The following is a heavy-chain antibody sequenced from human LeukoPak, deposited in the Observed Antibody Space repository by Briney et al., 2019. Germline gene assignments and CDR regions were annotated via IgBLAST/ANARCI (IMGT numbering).Heavy chain of an antibody. CDR2: SYTSGRS. D-gene: IGHD5-18*01. V-gene: IGHV4-4*09. J-gene: IGHJ6*03. CDR3: ARHDRDTAMVTYYYYYMDV. CDR1: GGSISSYY. Sequence: SETLSLTCTVSGGSISSYYWSWIRPPPGKGLERIGYSYTSGRSNYNPSLKRRGTISVDTSKNQFSLKLSSVTAADTAVYYCARHDRDTAMVTYYYYYMDVWGKGTTVTVSS.